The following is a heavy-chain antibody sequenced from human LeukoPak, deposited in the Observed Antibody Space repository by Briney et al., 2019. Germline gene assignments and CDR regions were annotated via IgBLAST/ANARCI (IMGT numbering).Heavy chain of an antibody. J-gene: IGHJ3*02. V-gene: IGHV7-4-1*02. D-gene: IGHD3-16*01. Sequence: PGGSLRLSCAASGFTFSSYAMNWVRQAPGQGLEWMGWINTNTGNPTYAQGFTGRFVFSLDTSVSTAYLQISSLKAEDTAVYYCARSRYDGDAYDIWGHGTMVTVSS. CDR3: ARSRYDGDAYDI. CDR1: GFTFSSYA. CDR2: INTNTGNP.